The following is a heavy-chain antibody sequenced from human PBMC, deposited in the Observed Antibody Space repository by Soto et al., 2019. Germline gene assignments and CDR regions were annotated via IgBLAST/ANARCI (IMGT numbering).Heavy chain of an antibody. Sequence: EVQLVETGGGLIQPGGSLRLSCAASGFTVSSNYMSWVRQAPGKGLEWVSVIYSGGSTYYADSVKGRFTISRDNSKNTLYLQMNSLRAEDTAVYYCARDRGYGDYGPTYYYCGMDVWGQGTTVTVSS. CDR2: IYSGGST. J-gene: IGHJ6*02. D-gene: IGHD4-17*01. V-gene: IGHV3-53*02. CDR3: ARDRGYGDYGPTYYYCGMDV. CDR1: GFTVSSNY.